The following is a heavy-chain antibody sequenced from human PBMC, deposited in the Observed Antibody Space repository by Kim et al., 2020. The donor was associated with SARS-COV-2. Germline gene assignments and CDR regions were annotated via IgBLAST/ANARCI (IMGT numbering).Heavy chain of an antibody. Sequence: GESLKISCKGSGYSFTSYWIGWVRQMPGKGLEWMGIIYPGDSDTRYSPSFQGQVTISADKSISTAYLQWSSLKASDTAMYYCASGGEGYDILTGYYYFDYWGQGTLVTVSS. CDR1: GYSFTSYW. D-gene: IGHD3-9*01. J-gene: IGHJ4*02. CDR3: ASGGEGYDILTGYYYFDY. V-gene: IGHV5-51*01. CDR2: IYPGDSDT.